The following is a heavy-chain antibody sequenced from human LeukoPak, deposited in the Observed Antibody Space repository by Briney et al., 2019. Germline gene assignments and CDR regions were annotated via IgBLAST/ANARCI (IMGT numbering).Heavy chain of an antibody. CDR3: ARKVSYKYYFDY. V-gene: IGHV3-21*01. Sequence: GGSLRLSCAASGLTFSSYSMNWVRQAPGKGLEWVSSISSSSSYIYYADSVKGRFTISRDNAKNSLYLQMNSLRAEDTAVYYCARKVSYKYYFDYWGQGTLVTVSS. D-gene: IGHD3-10*01. J-gene: IGHJ4*02. CDR2: ISSSSSYI. CDR1: GLTFSSYS.